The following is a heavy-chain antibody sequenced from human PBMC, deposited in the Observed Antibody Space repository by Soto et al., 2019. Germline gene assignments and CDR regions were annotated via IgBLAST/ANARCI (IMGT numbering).Heavy chain of an antibody. CDR1: GFTFSSYA. CDR2: ISYDGSNK. V-gene: IGHV3-30-3*01. J-gene: IGHJ5*02. CDR3: ARDGHIVVVVAAIGWFDP. D-gene: IGHD2-15*01. Sequence: GESLKISCAASGFTFSSYAMHWVRQAPGKGLEWVAVISYDGSNKYYADSVKGRFTISRDNSKNTLYLQMNSLRAEDTAVYYCARDGHIVVVVAAIGWFDPWGQGTLVTVSS.